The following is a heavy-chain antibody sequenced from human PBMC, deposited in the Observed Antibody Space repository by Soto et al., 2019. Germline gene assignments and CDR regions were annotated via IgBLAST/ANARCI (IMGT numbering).Heavy chain of an antibody. V-gene: IGHV3-33*01. Sequence: QVQLVESGGGVVQPGRSLRLSCAASGFTFSSYGMHWVRQAPGKGLEWVAVIWYDGSNKYYADSVKGRFTISRDNSKNTLYLQMNTLRAEDTAVYYCARGSDILTAHSYYYYYYMDVWGKGTTVTVSS. CDR2: IWYDGSNK. CDR1: GFTFSSYG. CDR3: ARGSDILTAHSYYYYYYMDV. D-gene: IGHD3-9*01. J-gene: IGHJ6*03.